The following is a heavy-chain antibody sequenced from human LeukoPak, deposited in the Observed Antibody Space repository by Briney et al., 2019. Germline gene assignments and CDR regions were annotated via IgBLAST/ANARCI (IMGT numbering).Heavy chain of an antibody. CDR3: TREGLGEYYDFWSGYFED. CDR2: INPNSGGT. V-gene: IGHV1-2*02. J-gene: IGHJ4*02. D-gene: IGHD3-3*01. CDR1: GYTFTGYY. Sequence: ASVKVSCKASGYTFTGYYMHWVRQAPGQGLEWMGWINPNSGGTNCAQKFQGRVTMTRDTSISTAYMELSRLRSDDTAVYYCTREGLGEYYDFWSGYFEDWGQGTLVTVSS.